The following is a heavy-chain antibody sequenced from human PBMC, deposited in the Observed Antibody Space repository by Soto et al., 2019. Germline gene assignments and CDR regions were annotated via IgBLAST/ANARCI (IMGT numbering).Heavy chain of an antibody. V-gene: IGHV3-30-3*01. CDR3: ARGIHSSGWYRRPYYYYGMDV. D-gene: IGHD6-19*01. Sequence: GGSLRLSCAASGFTFSSYAMHWVRQAPGKGLEWVAVISYDGSNKYYADSVKGRFTISRDNSKNTLYLQMNSLRAEDTAVYYCARGIHSSGWYRRPYYYYGMDVWGQGTTVTVSS. J-gene: IGHJ6*02. CDR2: ISYDGSNK. CDR1: GFTFSSYA.